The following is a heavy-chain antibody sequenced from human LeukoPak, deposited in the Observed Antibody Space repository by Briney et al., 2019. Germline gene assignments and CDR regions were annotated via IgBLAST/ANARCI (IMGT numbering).Heavy chain of an antibody. Sequence: PGGSLRLSCAASGFTVSSNYMSWVRQAPGKGLEWVSAIYSGGGSTYYADSVKGRFTISRDNSKNTLYLQMNGLRVEDTAVYFCAREKTMTYAFDIWGQGTMVTVSS. CDR1: GFTVSSNY. V-gene: IGHV3-53*01. D-gene: IGHD3-22*01. CDR3: AREKTMTYAFDI. CDR2: IYSGGGST. J-gene: IGHJ3*02.